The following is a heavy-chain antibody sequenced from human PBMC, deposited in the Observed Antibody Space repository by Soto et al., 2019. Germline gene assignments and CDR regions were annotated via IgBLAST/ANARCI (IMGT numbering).Heavy chain of an antibody. CDR2: IIPIFGTA. V-gene: IGHV1-69*13. D-gene: IGHD3-3*01. J-gene: IGHJ5*02. CDR1: GGIFSSYA. Sequence: SVKVSCKASGGIFSSYAISWVRQAPGQGLEWMGGIIPIFGTANYAQKFQGRVTITADESTSTAYMELSSLRSEDTAVYYCARTRITIFGVVITEYNWFDPWGQGTLVTVS. CDR3: ARTRITIFGVVITEYNWFDP.